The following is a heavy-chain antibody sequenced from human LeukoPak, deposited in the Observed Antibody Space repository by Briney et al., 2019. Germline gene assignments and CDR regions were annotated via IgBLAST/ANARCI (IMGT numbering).Heavy chain of an antibody. CDR3: ARGLGYCSSTSCENWFDP. CDR1: VFTFSIYT. CDR2: ISSSSSYI. D-gene: IGHD2-2*01. J-gene: IGHJ5*02. Sequence: RRSLRLSCAASVFTFSIYTINWVRQTPGKGLEWVSSISSSSSYIYYAESVKGRFSISRDNAKNSLYLKMNSLRAEDTAVYYCARGLGYCSSTSCENWFDPWGQGTLVTVSS. V-gene: IGHV3-21*01.